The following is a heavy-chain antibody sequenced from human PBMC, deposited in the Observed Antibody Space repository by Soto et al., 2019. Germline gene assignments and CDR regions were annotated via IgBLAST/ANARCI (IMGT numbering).Heavy chain of an antibody. CDR2: MNPNSGNT. J-gene: IGHJ4*02. CDR1: GYTFTSYD. V-gene: IGHV1-8*01. Sequence: QVQLVQSGAEVKKPGASVKVSCKASGYTFTSYDINWVRQATGQGLEWMGWMNPNSGNTGYAQKFQGRVTMTRTPSRSTAYMELSSLRSEDTAVYYWARQQMIVGGVDYWGQGPLVTVSS. D-gene: IGHD3-22*01. CDR3: ARQQMIVGGVDY.